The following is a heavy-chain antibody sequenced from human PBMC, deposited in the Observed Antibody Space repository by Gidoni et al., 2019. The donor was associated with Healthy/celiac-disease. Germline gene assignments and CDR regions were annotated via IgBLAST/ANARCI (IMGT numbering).Heavy chain of an antibody. J-gene: IGHJ4*02. CDR3: ARTVAAAGYYFDY. CDR2: IYHSGST. Sequence: QLQLQESGSGLVTPSQNLSLTCAASGGSISSGGYSWSWIRQPPGKGLEWIGYIYHSGSTYYNPSLKSRVTISVDRSKNQFSLKLSSVTAADTAVYYCARTVAAAGYYFDYWGQGTLVTVSS. CDR1: GGSISSGGYS. V-gene: IGHV4-30-2*01. D-gene: IGHD6-13*01.